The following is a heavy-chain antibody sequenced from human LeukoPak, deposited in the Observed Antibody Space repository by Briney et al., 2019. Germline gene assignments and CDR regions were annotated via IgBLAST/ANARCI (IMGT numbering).Heavy chain of an antibody. J-gene: IGHJ4*02. D-gene: IGHD3-10*01. CDR2: IYSGGST. V-gene: IGHV3-53*01. Sequence: PGGSLRLSCAASGFTVSNNYMSWLRQAPGKGLEWVSVIYSGGSTYYADSVKGRFTISRDNSKNTLYLQMNSLRAEDTAVYYCAREDPTAVDGSGSYYTPIFDYWGQGTLVTVSS. CDR1: GFTVSNNY. CDR3: AREDPTAVDGSGSYYTPIFDY.